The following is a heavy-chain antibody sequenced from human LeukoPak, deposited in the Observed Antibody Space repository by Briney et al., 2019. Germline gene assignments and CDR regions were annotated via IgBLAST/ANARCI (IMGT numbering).Heavy chain of an antibody. CDR1: GFTSSSYA. Sequence: GGSLRLSCAASGFTSSSYAMHWVRQAPGKGLEWVAVISYDGSNKYYADSVKGRFTISRDNSKNTLYLQMNSLRAEDTAVYYCARDSYHSSFDYWGQGTLVTVSS. CDR3: ARDSYHSSFDY. CDR2: ISYDGSNK. D-gene: IGHD5-18*01. J-gene: IGHJ4*02. V-gene: IGHV3-30-3*01.